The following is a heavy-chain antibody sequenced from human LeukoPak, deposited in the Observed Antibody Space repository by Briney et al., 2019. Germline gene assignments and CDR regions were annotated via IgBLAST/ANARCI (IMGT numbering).Heavy chain of an antibody. CDR1: GFTLSSYS. V-gene: IGHV3-64*01. CDR3: ARVDSGSACAS. CDR2: ISRNGRNS. Sequence: GGSLRLSCAASGFTLSSYSMHWVRQAPGKGLEFVSAISRNGRNSYYANSVKGRFTISRDISKNTLYLQMGSLRPEDMAVYYCARVDSGSACASWGQGILVTVSS. D-gene: IGHD6-19*01. J-gene: IGHJ1*01.